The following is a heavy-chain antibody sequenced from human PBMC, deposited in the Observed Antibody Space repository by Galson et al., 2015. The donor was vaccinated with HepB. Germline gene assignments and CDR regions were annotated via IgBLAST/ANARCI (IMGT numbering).Heavy chain of an antibody. V-gene: IGHV4-39*07. Sequence: SETLSLTCTVSGGSVSITSFYWGWIRQTPGKGLEWIGSVHYSGRAYYTPSLMSRVTMSVGTSKDQFSLRLTSVTAADTAVYYCAVRFSNWYFDLWGRGTLVTVSS. CDR2: VHYSGRA. J-gene: IGHJ2*01. CDR3: AVRFSNWYFDL. CDR1: GGSVSITSFY.